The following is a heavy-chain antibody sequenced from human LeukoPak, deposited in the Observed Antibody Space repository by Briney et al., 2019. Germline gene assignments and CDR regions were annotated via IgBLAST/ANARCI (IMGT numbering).Heavy chain of an antibody. CDR1: GYTFTSYY. V-gene: IGHV1-2*02. Sequence: ASVKVSCKASGYTFTSYYMHWVRQAPGQGLEWMGWINPNSGGTNYAQKFQGRVTMTRGTSISTAYMELSRLRSDDTAVYYCARDADYYGSGSRNDYWGQGTLVTVSS. CDR3: ARDADYYGSGSRNDY. J-gene: IGHJ4*02. CDR2: INPNSGGT. D-gene: IGHD3-10*01.